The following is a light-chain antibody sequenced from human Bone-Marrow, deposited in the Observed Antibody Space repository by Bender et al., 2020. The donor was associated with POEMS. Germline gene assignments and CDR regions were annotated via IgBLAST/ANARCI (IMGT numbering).Light chain of an antibody. J-gene: IGLJ2*01. CDR3: SSYTGSSTLVV. CDR2: TNN. V-gene: IGLV1-44*01. CDR1: GSNIGGYP. Sequence: QSVLTQPPSVSGTPGQRVTISCSGSGSNIGGYPVNWYQQLPGTAPRLLIYTNNERPSGIPERFSGTSSGNTATLTISGTQAMDEADYYCSSYTGSSTLVVFGGGTKLVVL.